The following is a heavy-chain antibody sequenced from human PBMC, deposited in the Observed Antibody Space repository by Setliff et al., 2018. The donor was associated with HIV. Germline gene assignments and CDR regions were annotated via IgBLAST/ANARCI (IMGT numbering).Heavy chain of an antibody. D-gene: IGHD6-19*01. Sequence: GASLKISCKGSGYDFTYYWIAWVRQMPGKGLEWMGIIYPSDSDTKYSPSFQGQVTISADKSNNTAYLQLKSLRASDTAIYFCARRSYSSALYYFDSWGQGTLVTVSS. V-gene: IGHV5-51*01. CDR3: ARRSYSSALYYFDS. CDR2: IYPSDSDT. CDR1: GYDFTYYW. J-gene: IGHJ4*02.